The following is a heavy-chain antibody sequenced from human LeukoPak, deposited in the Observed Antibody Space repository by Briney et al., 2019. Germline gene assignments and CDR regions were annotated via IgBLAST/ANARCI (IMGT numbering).Heavy chain of an antibody. D-gene: IGHD1-26*01. V-gene: IGHV4-61*01. CDR2: IYYSGST. CDR1: GGSVSSGSYY. Sequence: PSETLFLTCTVSGGSVSSGSYYWSWIRQPPGKGLEWIGYIYYSGSTDYNPSLKSRVTISVDTSKNQFSLKLSSVTAADTAVYYCARGGGNYASYWGQGTLVTVSS. J-gene: IGHJ4*02. CDR3: ARGGGNYASY.